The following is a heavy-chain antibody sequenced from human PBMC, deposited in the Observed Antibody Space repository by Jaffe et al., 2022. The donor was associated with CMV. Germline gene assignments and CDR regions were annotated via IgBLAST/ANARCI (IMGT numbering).Heavy chain of an antibody. CDR3: ARDSVAGLVQYNWFDP. Sequence: EVQLVESGGGLVQPGGSLRLSCAASGFTFSSYEMNWVRQAPGKGLEWVSYISSSGSTIYYADSVKGRFTISRDNAKNSLYLQMNSLRAEDTAVYYCARDSVAGLVQYNWFDPWGQGTLVTVSS. V-gene: IGHV3-48*03. J-gene: IGHJ5*02. CDR2: ISSSGSTI. D-gene: IGHD6-19*01. CDR1: GFTFSSYE.